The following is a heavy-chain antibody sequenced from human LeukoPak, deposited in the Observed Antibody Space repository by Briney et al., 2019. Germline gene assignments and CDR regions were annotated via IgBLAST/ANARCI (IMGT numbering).Heavy chain of an antibody. D-gene: IGHD5-24*01. CDR1: GFSLSTFW. V-gene: IGHV3-23*01. CDR3: AKSGYNRFDY. J-gene: IGHJ4*02. CDR2: ISGSGSGGST. Sequence: HSGGSLRLSCAASGFSLSTFWMHWVRQAPGKGLEWVSSISGSGSGGSTYYADSVKGRFTISRDNSKNTLYLQMNSLRAEDTAVYYCAKSGYNRFDYWGQGTLVTVSS.